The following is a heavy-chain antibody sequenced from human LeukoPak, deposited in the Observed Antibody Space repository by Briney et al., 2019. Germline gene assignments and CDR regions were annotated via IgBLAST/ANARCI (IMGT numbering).Heavy chain of an antibody. D-gene: IGHD3-9*01. J-gene: IGHJ4*02. CDR3: ASLPHYDILTGHQLGYFDY. V-gene: IGHV1-2*02. Sequence: GASVKVSCKASGYTFTGYYMHWVRQAPGQGLEWMGWINPNSGGTNYAQKFQGRVTMTRDTSISTAYMELSRLRSDDTAVYYCASLPHYDILTGHQLGYFDYWGQGTLVTVSS. CDR2: INPNSGGT. CDR1: GYTFTGYY.